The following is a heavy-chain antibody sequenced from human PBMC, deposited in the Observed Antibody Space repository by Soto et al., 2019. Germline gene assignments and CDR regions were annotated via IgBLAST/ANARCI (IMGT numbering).Heavy chain of an antibody. CDR3: ATGKWELLNDAFDI. CDR2: FDPEDGET. V-gene: IGHV1-24*01. D-gene: IGHD1-26*01. CDR1: GYTLTELS. J-gene: IGHJ3*02. Sequence: ASVKVSCKVSGYTLTELSMHWVRQAPGKGLEWMGGFDPEDGETIYAQKFQGRVNMTEDTSTDTAYMELSSLRSEDTAVYYCATGKWELLNDAFDIWGQGTMVTVSS.